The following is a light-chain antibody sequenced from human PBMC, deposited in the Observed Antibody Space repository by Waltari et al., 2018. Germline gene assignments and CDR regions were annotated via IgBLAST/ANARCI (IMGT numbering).Light chain of an antibody. J-gene: IGLJ3*02. Sequence: SYELSQPPSVSVSAGQTATITCSRDNLGDKYASWYHQRPGQSLVLVIYHDFQRPSGVPGRFAGSNSGNTATLTISGTQAIDEGDYYCQARDTSAAWVFGGGTKLTVL. V-gene: IGLV3-1*01. CDR3: QARDTSAAWV. CDR1: NLGDKY. CDR2: HDF.